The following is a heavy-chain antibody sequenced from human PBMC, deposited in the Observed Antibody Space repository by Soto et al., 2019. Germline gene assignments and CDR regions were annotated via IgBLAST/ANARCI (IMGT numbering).Heavy chain of an antibody. V-gene: IGHV3-30*03. CDR2: IRDDGKKT. Sequence: PAGSLRLSCAASGFTFRPSIDAWVCQAPGKGLQWVAVIRDDGKKTNYATSVRGRFTVSRDMSKSTIFLQMNNLRIDDSAIYSCAREGDSHAFRGFGLWGQGTPVTVSS. CDR1: GFTFRPSI. D-gene: IGHD5-18*01. J-gene: IGHJ5*02. CDR3: AREGDSHAFRGFGL.